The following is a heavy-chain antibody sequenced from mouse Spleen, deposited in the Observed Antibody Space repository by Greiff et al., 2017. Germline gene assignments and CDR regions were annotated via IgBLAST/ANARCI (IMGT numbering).Heavy chain of an antibody. V-gene: IGHV1-26*01. CDR1: GYTFTDYY. CDR2: INPNNGGT. D-gene: IGHD1-1*01. J-gene: IGHJ4*01. CDR3: ARDGAVDAMDY. Sequence: VQLQQSGPELVKPGASVKISCKASGYTFTDYYMNWVKQSHGKSLEWIGDINPNNGGTSYNQKFKGKATLTVDKSSSTAYMELRSLTSEDSAVYYCARDGAVDAMDYWGQGTSVTVSS.